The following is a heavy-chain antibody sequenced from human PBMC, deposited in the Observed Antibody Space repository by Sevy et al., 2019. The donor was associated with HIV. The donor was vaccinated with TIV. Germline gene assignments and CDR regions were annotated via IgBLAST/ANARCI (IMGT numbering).Heavy chain of an antibody. V-gene: IGHV3-30*18. CDR1: GFTFSSDG. CDR2: ISYDGSNK. J-gene: IGHJ4*02. CDR3: AKDRHADMATISYFDY. D-gene: IGHD5-12*01. Sequence: GGSLRLSCAASGFTFSSDGMHWVRQAPGKGLEWVAVISYDGSNKYYADSVKGRFTISRDNSKNTLYLQMNSLRTEDTAVYYCAKDRHADMATISYFDYWGQGTLVTVSS.